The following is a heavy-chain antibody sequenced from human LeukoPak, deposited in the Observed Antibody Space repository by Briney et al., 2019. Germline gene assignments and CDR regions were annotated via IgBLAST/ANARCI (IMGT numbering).Heavy chain of an antibody. CDR3: ARDGVIIWDAFDI. D-gene: IGHD3-3*01. J-gene: IGHJ3*02. V-gene: IGHV4-38-2*02. Sequence: SSETLSLTCTVSGYSISSGYYWGWIRQPPGKGLEWIGSIYYSGSTYYNPSLKSRVTISVDTSKNQFSLKLSSVTAADTAVYYCARDGVIIWDAFDIWGQGTMVTVSS. CDR2: IYYSGST. CDR1: GYSISSGYY.